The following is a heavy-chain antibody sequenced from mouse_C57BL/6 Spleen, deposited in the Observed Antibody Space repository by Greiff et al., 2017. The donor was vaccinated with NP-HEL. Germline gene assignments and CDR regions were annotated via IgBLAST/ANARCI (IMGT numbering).Heavy chain of an antibody. V-gene: IGHV3-6*01. J-gene: IGHJ4*01. CDR1: GYSITSGYY. Sequence: EVKLVESGPGLVKPSQSLSLTCSVTGYSITSGYYWNWIRQFPGNKLEWMGYISYDGSNNYNPSLKNRISITRDTSKNQFFLKLNSVTTEDTATYYCARGVYGSSDYYAMDYWGQGTSVTVSS. CDR2: ISYDGSN. CDR3: ARGVYGSSDYYAMDY. D-gene: IGHD1-1*01.